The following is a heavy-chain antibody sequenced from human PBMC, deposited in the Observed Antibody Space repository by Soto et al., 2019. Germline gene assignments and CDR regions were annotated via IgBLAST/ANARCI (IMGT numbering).Heavy chain of an antibody. CDR1: GFIFSSFG. D-gene: IGHD6-13*01. CDR2: TSFDGSEK. CDR3: ARDQRPNSSSLYYYFYVMDV. Sequence: GGSLRLSCAASGFIFSSFGVHWVRQSPGKGLEWVAVTSFDGSEKFYAESVRGRFNISRDNSKNTVYLHMNSLRPEDTAMYYCARDQRPNSSSLYYYFYVMDVWGQGITGTVSS. J-gene: IGHJ6*02. V-gene: IGHV3-30*03.